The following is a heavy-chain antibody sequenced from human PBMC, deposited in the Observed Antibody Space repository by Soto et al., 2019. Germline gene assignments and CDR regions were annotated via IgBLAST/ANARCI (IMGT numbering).Heavy chain of an antibody. J-gene: IGHJ4*02. Sequence: SETLSLTCTVSGGSISSNNYYWGWIRQPPGKGLEWIGSVFYSGNTYYNPSLKSRVTISVDTSKNQFSLKLTSVTAADTAVYYCARLWSGYSIYFDFWGQGTLVTVSS. D-gene: IGHD3-3*01. CDR2: VFYSGNT. CDR1: GGSISSNNYY. V-gene: IGHV4-39*01. CDR3: ARLWSGYSIYFDF.